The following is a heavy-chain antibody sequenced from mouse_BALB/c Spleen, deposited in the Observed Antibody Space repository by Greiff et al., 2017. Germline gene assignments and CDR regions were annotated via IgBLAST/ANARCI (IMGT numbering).Heavy chain of an antibody. Sequence: VQLQQSGPELVKPGASVKMSCKASGYTFTSYYIHWVKQRPGQGLEWIGWIYPGDGSTKYNEKFKGKTTLTADKSSSTAYMLLSSLTSEDSAIYFGARPGSCTDAMDYWGQGTSVTVSS. D-gene: IGHD1-1*01. J-gene: IGHJ4*01. V-gene: IGHV1S56*01. CDR3: ARPGSCTDAMDY. CDR1: GYTFTSYY. CDR2: IYPGDGST.